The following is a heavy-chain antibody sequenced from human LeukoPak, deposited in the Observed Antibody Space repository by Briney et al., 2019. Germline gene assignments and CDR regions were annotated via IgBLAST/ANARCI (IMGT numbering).Heavy chain of an antibody. D-gene: IGHD3-10*01. Sequence: PGGSLRLSCAASGFTFSSYSMNWVRQAPGKGLEWVSSISSSSSYIYYADSVKGRFTIFRDNAKNSLYLQMNSLRAEDTAVYYCARVRASYYSGAFDIWGQGTMVTVSS. CDR2: ISSSSSYI. J-gene: IGHJ3*02. V-gene: IGHV3-21*01. CDR3: ARVRASYYSGAFDI. CDR1: GFTFSSYS.